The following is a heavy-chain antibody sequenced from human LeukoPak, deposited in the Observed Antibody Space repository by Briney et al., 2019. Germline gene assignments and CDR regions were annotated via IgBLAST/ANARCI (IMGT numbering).Heavy chain of an antibody. D-gene: IGHD6-19*01. Sequence: SVKVSCKASGGTFSSYAISWVRQAPGQGVEWLGGIIPIFGTANYAQKFQGRVTITTDESTSTAYMELSSLRSEDTAVYYCVPTAGYSSGWYNFDYWGQGTLVTVSS. CDR3: VPTAGYSSGWYNFDY. CDR2: IIPIFGTA. J-gene: IGHJ4*02. V-gene: IGHV1-69*05. CDR1: GGTFSSYA.